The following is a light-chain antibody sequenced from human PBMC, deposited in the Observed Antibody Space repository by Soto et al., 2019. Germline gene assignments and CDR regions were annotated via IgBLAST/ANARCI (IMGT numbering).Light chain of an antibody. CDR1: SSDIGGYNS. V-gene: IGLV2-14*01. CDR2: AVS. CDR3: SSYTTSSTLLI. J-gene: IGLJ2*01. Sequence: QSVLTQPASVSGSPGQSITISCTGTSSDIGGYNSVSWYQQHPGKAPKLVIYAVSNRPSGVSSRFSGSKSGNTASLTMSGLQAVDEATYYCSSYTTSSTLLIFGGGTKLTVL.